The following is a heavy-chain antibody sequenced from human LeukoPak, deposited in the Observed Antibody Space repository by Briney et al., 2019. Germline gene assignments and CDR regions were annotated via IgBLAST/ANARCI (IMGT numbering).Heavy chain of an antibody. V-gene: IGHV1-18*01. Sequence: GASVKVSCKASGYTFTSYGISWVRQAPGQGLEWMGWIRAYNGNTNYAQKLQGRVTMTTDTSTSTAYMELRSLRSDATAVYYCARDRPAHIVLMVYAMGAHAFDIWGQGTMVTVSS. CDR1: GYTFTSYG. CDR2: IRAYNGNT. CDR3: ARDRPAHIVLMVYAMGAHAFDI. D-gene: IGHD2-8*01. J-gene: IGHJ3*02.